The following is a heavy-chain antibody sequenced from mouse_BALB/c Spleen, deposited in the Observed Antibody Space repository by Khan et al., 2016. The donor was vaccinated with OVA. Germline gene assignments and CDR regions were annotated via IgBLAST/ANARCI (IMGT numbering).Heavy chain of an antibody. V-gene: IGHV2-9*02. CDR2: IWAGGST. D-gene: IGHD2-2*01. CDR3: ARFYYGYYYTVDY. CDR1: GFSLASYG. Sequence: QVQLKESGPGLVAPSQSLSITCTVSGFSLASYGVHWVRQPPGKGLEWLGVIWAGGSTNYNSALMSRLSISKDNSKSQVFLKMNRLQAEDTAMDYCARFYYGYYYTVDYWGQGTSGTVSS. J-gene: IGHJ4*01.